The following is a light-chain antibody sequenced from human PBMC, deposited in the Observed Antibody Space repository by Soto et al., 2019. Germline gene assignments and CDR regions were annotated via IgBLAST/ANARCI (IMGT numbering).Light chain of an antibody. CDR2: AAS. CDR1: QDISCY. Sequence: DLQLTQSPSFLSASVGDRVTITCRTSQDISCYLAWYQQKPGKAPQLLISAASTLQSGVPSRFSGSGSGTEFTLTISSLQPEDFATYYCQQLKSYPLSFGGGTKVEI. CDR3: QQLKSYPLS. J-gene: IGKJ4*01. V-gene: IGKV1-9*01.